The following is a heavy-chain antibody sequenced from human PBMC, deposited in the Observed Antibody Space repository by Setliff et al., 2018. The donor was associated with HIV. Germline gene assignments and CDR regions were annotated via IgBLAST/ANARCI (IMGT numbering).Heavy chain of an antibody. CDR3: ARDFSGSSPNPDHYYYYMDV. CDR2: IYYTGTT. CDR1: GMSISGYY. D-gene: IGHD1-26*01. J-gene: IGHJ6*03. V-gene: IGHV4-59*01. Sequence: KTSETLSLTCRVSGMSISGYYWSWIRQSPGKGLEWIGYIYYTGTTSYNPSLKSRVTIQVDTSNNRFSLNLRSATVADTAVYYCARDFSGSSPNPDHYYYYMDVWGKGTKVTVSS.